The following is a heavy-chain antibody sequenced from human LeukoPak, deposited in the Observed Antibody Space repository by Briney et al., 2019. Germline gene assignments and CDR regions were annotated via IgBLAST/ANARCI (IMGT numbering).Heavy chain of an antibody. V-gene: IGHV3-74*01. CDR1: LLTFRNYC. D-gene: IGHD3-22*01. Sequence: GGCLRLSRAPSLLTFRNYCLHGVRPTPARGRVCVSRTKNDGSPNHADPVKGRFTISRDNAKNTLYLQMNSLRAEDTAVYYCERAPSETGGYYPEYFRYWGQGTLVTVSS. CDR2: TKNDGSP. CDR3: ERAPSETGGYYPEYFRY. J-gene: IGHJ1*01.